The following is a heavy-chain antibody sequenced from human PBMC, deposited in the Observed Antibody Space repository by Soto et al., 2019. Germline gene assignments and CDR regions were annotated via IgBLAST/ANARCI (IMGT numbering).Heavy chain of an antibody. V-gene: IGHV1-18*04. CDR2: ISGYNGNT. J-gene: IGHJ6*02. CDR3: ATVGVVGYSLLDYYGLDV. CDR1: GYTFTSYG. Sequence: ASVKVSCKASGYTFTSYGISWVRQAPGQGLEWMGWISGYNGNTNYAQKLQGRVTMTTDTSTSTAYMELRSLRSDDKDVYYCATVGVVGYSLLDYYGLDVWGQGTTVTVSS. D-gene: IGHD4-4*01.